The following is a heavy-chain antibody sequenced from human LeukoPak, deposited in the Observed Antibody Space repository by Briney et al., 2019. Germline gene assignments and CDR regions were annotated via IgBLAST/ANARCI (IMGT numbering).Heavy chain of an antibody. V-gene: IGHV1-18*01. CDR3: ARVDGSAGTKKRSYYYYGMDV. D-gene: IGHD6-13*01. Sequence: ASVKVSCKASGYTFTSYGISWVRQAPGQGLEWMGWISAYNGNTNYAQKLQGRVTMTTDTSTSTAYMELRSLRSDDTAVYYCARVDGSAGTKKRSYYYYGMDVWGQGTTVTVSS. CDR2: ISAYNGNT. CDR1: GYTFTSYG. J-gene: IGHJ6*02.